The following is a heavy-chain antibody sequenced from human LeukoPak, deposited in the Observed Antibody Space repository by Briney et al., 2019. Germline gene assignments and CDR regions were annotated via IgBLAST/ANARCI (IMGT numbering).Heavy chain of an antibody. J-gene: IGHJ4*02. CDR2: ISSSSSYI. Sequence: GGSLRLSCAGSGFTFSRYIMSWVRQAPGKGLEWISYISSSSSYIYYADSVKGRFTISRDNAKNSLSLQMNSLRAEDTAVYYCARSAAGSFDYWGQGTLVTVSS. CDR3: ARSAAGSFDY. CDR1: GFTFSRYI. D-gene: IGHD6-13*01. V-gene: IGHV3-21*05.